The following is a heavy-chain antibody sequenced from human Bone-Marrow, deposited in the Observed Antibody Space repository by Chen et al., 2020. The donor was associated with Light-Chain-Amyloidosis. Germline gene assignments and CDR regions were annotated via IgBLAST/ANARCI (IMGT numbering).Heavy chain of an antibody. V-gene: IGHV5-51*01. Sequence: EVQLEQSGPEVKKPGESLKISCKGSGYTFPNYWIGWVRQMPGKGLEWMWVIYPDVSDARYSPSFEVQVTSSADKSITTAYLQWRSLKASDTAMYYCAGRRDGYNFDYWGQGTLVTVSS. D-gene: IGHD5-12*01. CDR3: AGRRDGYNFDY. J-gene: IGHJ4*02. CDR1: GYTFPNYW. CDR2: IYPDVSDA.